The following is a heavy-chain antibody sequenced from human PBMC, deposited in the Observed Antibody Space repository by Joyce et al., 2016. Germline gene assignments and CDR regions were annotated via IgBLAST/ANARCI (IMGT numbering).Heavy chain of an antibody. CDR1: GLTFSDYS. D-gene: IGHD1-1*01. J-gene: IGHJ4*02. CDR3: AVRAGTYSFDC. CDR2: INRGSSSI. V-gene: IGHV3-48*04. Sequence: EVQLVESGGGLVQPGGSLRLSCVASGLTFSDYSMNWVRQAPGKGVEWVSYINRGSSSIYYADSVKGRFTISRENAKNSLYLQMNSLGAEDTAVYYCAVRAGTYSFDCWGQGTLVTVSS.